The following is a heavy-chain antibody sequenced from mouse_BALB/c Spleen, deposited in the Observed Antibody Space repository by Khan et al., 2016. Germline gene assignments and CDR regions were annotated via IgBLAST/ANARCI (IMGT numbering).Heavy chain of an antibody. J-gene: IGHJ2*01. Sequence: MQLEESGPSLVKPSQTLSLTCSVTGDSITSGYWNWIRKFPGNKLEYMGYISYSGNTDSNPSLKSRISITRDTSKNQYYLQLGSVTTEDTATYYCVRDYDGYYSLGCWGQGTTLTVSS. CDR1: GDSITSGY. CDR2: ISYSGNT. V-gene: IGHV3-8*02. D-gene: IGHD2-3*01. CDR3: VRDYDGYYSLGC.